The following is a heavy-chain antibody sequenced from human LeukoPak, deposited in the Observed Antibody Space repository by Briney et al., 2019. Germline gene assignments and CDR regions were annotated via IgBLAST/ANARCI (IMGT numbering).Heavy chain of an antibody. CDR2: ISGSGGST. CDR3: AKVMSGGRYYYFDY. V-gene: IGHV3-23*01. D-gene: IGHD3-10*01. CDR1: GFTFSDYA. Sequence: GGSLRLSCAAPGFTFSDYAMSWVRQAPGKGLEWVSGISGSGGSTDYADSVKGRFTISRDNSKNTLYLQMNSLRVEDTAVYYCAKVMSGGRYYYFDYWGQGTLVTVSS. J-gene: IGHJ4*02.